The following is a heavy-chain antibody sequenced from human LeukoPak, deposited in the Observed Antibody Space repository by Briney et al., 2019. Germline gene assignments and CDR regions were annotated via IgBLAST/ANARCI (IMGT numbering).Heavy chain of an antibody. CDR3: ARGGVGPAPFDY. CDR2: IYPGDSDT. D-gene: IGHD3-16*01. Sequence: ESLKISFKGSGNSFTRFWIGWVRQMPGKGLEWMAIIYPGDSDTRYSPSFQGQVTISADKSISTAYLQWSSLKASDTAMYYCARGGVGPAPFDYWGQGTLVTVSS. V-gene: IGHV5-51*01. CDR1: GNSFTRFW. J-gene: IGHJ4*02.